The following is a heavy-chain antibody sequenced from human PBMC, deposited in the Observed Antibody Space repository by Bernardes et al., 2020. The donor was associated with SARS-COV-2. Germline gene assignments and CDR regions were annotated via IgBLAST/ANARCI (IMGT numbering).Heavy chain of an antibody. CDR3: ARLLSSGGAYWRFDD. CDR2: FHHSGRS. V-gene: IGHV4-4*02. J-gene: IGHJ4*02. Sequence: SETLSLTCAVSGDSISSSNWWTWVRQPPGKGLEWIGEFHHSGRSNYNLSLTSRVTMSVDMSKNQFSLNLKSVTAADTAIYYCARLLSSGGAYWRFDDWGQGTLVTVSS. CDR1: GDSISSSNW. D-gene: IGHD1-26*01.